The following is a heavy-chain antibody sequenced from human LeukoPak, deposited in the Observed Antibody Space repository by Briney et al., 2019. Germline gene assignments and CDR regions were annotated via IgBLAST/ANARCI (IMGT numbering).Heavy chain of an antibody. CDR2: ISSYNGNT. D-gene: IGHD6-6*01. V-gene: IGHV1-18*01. CDR1: GYTFTSYG. Sequence: GASVKVSCKASGYTFTSYGISWVRQAPRQGLAWMGWISSYNGNTNYAQKLQGRVTMTTDTSTSTAYMERRSLRSDDTAVYYCARVVIPSIGALPVDYWGQGTLVTVSS. CDR3: ARVVIPSIGALPVDY. J-gene: IGHJ4*02.